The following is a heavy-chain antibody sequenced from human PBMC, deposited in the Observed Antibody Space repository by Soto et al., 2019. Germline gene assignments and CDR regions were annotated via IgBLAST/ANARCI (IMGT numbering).Heavy chain of an antibody. D-gene: IGHD3-16*01. V-gene: IGHV3-33*01. CDR2: IWYDGSNK. CDR1: GFTFSSYG. J-gene: IGHJ6*02. Sequence: QVQLVESGGGVVQPGRSLRLSCAASGFTFSSYGMHWVRQAPGKGLEWVAVIWYDGSNKYYADSVKGRFTISRDNSKNTLYLQMNSLRAEDTAVYYCARDLRVGGVRSYYGMDVWGQGTTVTVSS. CDR3: ARDLRVGGVRSYYGMDV.